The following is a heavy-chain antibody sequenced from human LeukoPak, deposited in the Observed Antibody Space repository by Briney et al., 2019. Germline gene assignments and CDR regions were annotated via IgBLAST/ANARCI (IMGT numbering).Heavy chain of an antibody. CDR3: ARDEKSALRYFDL. Sequence: GGSLRLSCAASGFTFSSYWMSWVRQAPGEGMEWVANIKQDGSEKYYVDSVKGRFTISRDNAKNSLYLQMNSLRAEDTAVYYCARDEKSALRYFDLWGRGTLVTVSS. V-gene: IGHV3-7*01. J-gene: IGHJ2*01. CDR2: IKQDGSEK. CDR1: GFTFSSYW.